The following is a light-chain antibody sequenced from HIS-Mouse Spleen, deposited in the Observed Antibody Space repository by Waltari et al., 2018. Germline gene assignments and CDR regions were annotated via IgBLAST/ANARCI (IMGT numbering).Light chain of an antibody. CDR1: ALPKQY. Sequence: SYELTQPPSVSVSPGQTARITCSGDALPKQYAYWYQQKPGQAPVPVIDKDSERPSGIPERSSGSSSGTTVTLTISGVQAEDEADYYCQSADSSGTYVVFGGGTKLTVL. CDR2: KDS. V-gene: IGLV3-25*03. J-gene: IGLJ2*01. CDR3: QSADSSGTYVV.